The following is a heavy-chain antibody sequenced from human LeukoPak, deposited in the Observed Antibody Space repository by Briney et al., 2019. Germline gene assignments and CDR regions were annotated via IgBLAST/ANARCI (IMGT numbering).Heavy chain of an antibody. Sequence: PSETLSLTCAVYGGSFSGYYWSRIRQPPGKGLEWIGEINHSGSTNYNPSLKSRVTISVDTSKNQFSLKLSSVTAADTAVYYCAKSNGYGLIDIWGQRTMVTVSS. CDR1: GGSFSGYY. J-gene: IGHJ3*02. V-gene: IGHV4-34*01. CDR2: INHSGST. D-gene: IGHD3-22*01. CDR3: AKSNGYGLIDI.